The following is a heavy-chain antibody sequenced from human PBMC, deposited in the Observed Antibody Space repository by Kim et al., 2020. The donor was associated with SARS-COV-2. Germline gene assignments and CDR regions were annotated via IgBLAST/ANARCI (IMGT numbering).Heavy chain of an antibody. CDR3: ARGLHYFGEHDAFDI. D-gene: IGHD3-10*01. CDR2: INQDESEK. V-gene: IGHV3-7*01. CDR1: GFTFSDYW. Sequence: GGSLRLSCAGSGFTFSDYWMSWVRQAPGKGLEWVADINQDESEKDYVDSVKGRFTISRDNAKKSLYLQVNRLRAEDTAVYYCARGLHYFGEHDAFDICG. J-gene: IGHJ3*02.